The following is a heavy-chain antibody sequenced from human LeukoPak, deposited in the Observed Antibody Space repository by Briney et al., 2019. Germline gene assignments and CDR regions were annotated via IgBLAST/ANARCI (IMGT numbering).Heavy chain of an antibody. CDR3: ARGPTHLYYGMDV. CDR2: IGVAGDT. Sequence: PGGSLRLSCAASGFTVSNSDIHWVRQSTGGGLEWVSTIGVAGDTYYSASVKGRFTISRGNARNSLFLQMFSLKAEDTAVYYCARGPTHLYYGMDVWGPGTTVTVSS. V-gene: IGHV3-13*01. D-gene: IGHD1-1*01. CDR1: GFTVSNSD. J-gene: IGHJ6*02.